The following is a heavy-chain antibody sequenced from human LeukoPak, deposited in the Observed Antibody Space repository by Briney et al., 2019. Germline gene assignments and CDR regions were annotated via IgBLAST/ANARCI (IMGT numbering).Heavy chain of an antibody. CDR1: GYTLTELS. V-gene: IGHV1-24*01. J-gene: IGHJ4*02. Sequence: ASVKVSCKVSGYTLTELSIHWVRQAPGKGLEWMGGFDPEDGETNYAQKFQGRVTMTEDTSTDTAYMELSSLRSEDTAVYYCATGSTPTAFAYDYFDYWGQGTLVTVSS. CDR3: ATGSTPTAFAYDYFDY. D-gene: IGHD3-3*02. CDR2: FDPEDGET.